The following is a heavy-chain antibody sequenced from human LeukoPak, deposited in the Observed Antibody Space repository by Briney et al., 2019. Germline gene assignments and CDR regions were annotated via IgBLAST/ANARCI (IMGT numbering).Heavy chain of an antibody. CDR3: AKSTMVRGEPLDY. V-gene: IGHV3-23*01. CDR1: GFTFSDYY. CDR2: VSGSGGST. Sequence: GGSLRLSCAASGFTFSDYYMSWIRQAPGKGLEWVSAVSGSGGSTYYADSVKGRFTISRDNSKNTLYLQMNSLRAEDTAVYYCAKSTMVRGEPLDYWGQGTLVTVSS. J-gene: IGHJ4*02. D-gene: IGHD3-10*01.